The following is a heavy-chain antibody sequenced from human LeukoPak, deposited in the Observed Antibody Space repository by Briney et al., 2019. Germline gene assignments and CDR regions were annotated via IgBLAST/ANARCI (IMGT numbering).Heavy chain of an antibody. Sequence: GGSLRLSCAASGFTFSRFAMNWVRQAPGKGLEWVATIIDNGDRTYYADSVRGRFTLSRDNSNNTLSLQMNSLRAEDTATYYCSKGITLVRGFTDFDYWARERWSPSPQ. D-gene: IGHD3-10*01. CDR3: SKGITLVRGFTDFDY. CDR2: IIDNGDRT. CDR1: GFTFSRFA. V-gene: IGHV3-23*01. J-gene: IGHJ4*02.